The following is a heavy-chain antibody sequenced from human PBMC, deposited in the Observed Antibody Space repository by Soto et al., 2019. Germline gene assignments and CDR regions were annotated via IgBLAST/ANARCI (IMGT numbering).Heavy chain of an antibody. J-gene: IGHJ3*02. D-gene: IGHD3-3*01. V-gene: IGHV3-30-3*01. CDR3: ARWGADFWSGYYEHADAFDI. Sequence: GGSLRLSCAASGFTFSSYAMHWVRQAPGKGLEWVAVISYDGSNKYYADSVKGRFTISRDNSKNTLYLQMNSLRAEDTAVYYCARWGADFWSGYYEHADAFDIWGQGTMVTVSS. CDR2: ISYDGSNK. CDR1: GFTFSSYA.